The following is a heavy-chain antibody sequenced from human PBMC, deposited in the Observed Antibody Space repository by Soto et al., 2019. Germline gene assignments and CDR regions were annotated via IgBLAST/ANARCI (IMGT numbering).Heavy chain of an antibody. D-gene: IGHD1-26*01. CDR3: ARDSGGVGATGGCDY. Sequence: QVQLVQSGAEVKKPGSSVKVSCKASGGTFSSYAISWVRQAPGQGLEWMGGIIPIFGTANYAQKFQGRVTITADEATSTAYMELSSRRSEDTAVYYCARDSGGVGATGGCDYWGQGTLVTVSS. CDR2: IIPIFGTA. J-gene: IGHJ4*02. V-gene: IGHV1-69*01. CDR1: GGTFSSYA.